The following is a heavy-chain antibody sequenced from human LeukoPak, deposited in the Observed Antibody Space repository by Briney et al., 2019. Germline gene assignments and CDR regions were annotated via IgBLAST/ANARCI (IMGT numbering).Heavy chain of an antibody. J-gene: IGHJ4*02. D-gene: IGHD6-19*01. V-gene: IGHV1-2*02. Sequence: ASVKVSCKASGYTFTGYYMHWVRQAPGQGLEWMGWINPNSGGTNYAQKFQGGVTMTRDTSISTAYMELSRLRSDDTAVYYCARDLWGSSGWQDYWGQGTLVTVSS. CDR3: ARDLWGSSGWQDY. CDR1: GYTFTGYY. CDR2: INPNSGGT.